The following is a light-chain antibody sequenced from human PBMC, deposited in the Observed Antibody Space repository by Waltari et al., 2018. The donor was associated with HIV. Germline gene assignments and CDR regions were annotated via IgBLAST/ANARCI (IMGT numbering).Light chain of an antibody. J-gene: IGLJ3*02. CDR3: ASFTGDDTLL. Sequence: SAVTQPASVSVLPGQSITISCTGGDSDFVIYNFVSWYQQHHRSIDRLIIYDCDRRAPGISVRFSGSRSGPTASLNISRLRAEDEADHYCASFTGDDTLLFGGGTKVTVL. CDR2: DCD. CDR1: DSDFVIYNF. V-gene: IGLV2-14*03.